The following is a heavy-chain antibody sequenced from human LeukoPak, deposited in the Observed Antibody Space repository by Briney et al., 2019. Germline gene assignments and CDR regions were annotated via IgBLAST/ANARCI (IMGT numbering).Heavy chain of an antibody. V-gene: IGHV4-34*01. CDR3: ARGEYSSGWSFDY. D-gene: IGHD6-19*01. CDR2: INHSGST. J-gene: IGHJ4*02. Sequence: SETLSLTCAVYGGSFSGYYWSWIRQPPGKGLEWIGEINHSGSTNYNPSLKSRVTISLDTSKNQFSLKLSSVTAADTAVYYCARGEYSSGWSFDYWGQGTLVTVSS. CDR1: GGSFSGYY.